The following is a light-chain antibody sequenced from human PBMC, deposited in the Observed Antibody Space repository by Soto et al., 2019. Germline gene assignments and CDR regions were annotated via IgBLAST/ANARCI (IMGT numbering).Light chain of an antibody. CDR3: QYGSSRYT. Sequence: EIVLTQSPGTLSLSPGERATLSCRASQSVSSSYLAWYQQKPGQAPRLLIYGASSRATGIPDRFSGSGSGTDFTLTISRLEPEDFAVYYCQYGSSRYTFGQGTKLEIK. CDR1: QSVSSSY. CDR2: GAS. J-gene: IGKJ2*01. V-gene: IGKV3-20*01.